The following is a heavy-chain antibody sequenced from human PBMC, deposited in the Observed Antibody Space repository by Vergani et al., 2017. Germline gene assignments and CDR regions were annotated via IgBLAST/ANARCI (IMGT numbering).Heavy chain of an antibody. CDR3: AKIPGISTTRHYYAMDV. CDR1: GFKFSDHY. J-gene: IGHJ6*04. CDR2: ISPGASTV. V-gene: IGHV3-11*04. Sequence: LEESGGGSDKPVGSPRLSCAASGFKFSDHYMSWIRQAPGKGLEWVSHISPGASTVSYTDSVTGRFTVSRDNDNTSLTLDMTTLRVEDTAVYYCAKIPGISTTRHYYAMDVWGKGTTVTVSS. D-gene: IGHD1-1*01.